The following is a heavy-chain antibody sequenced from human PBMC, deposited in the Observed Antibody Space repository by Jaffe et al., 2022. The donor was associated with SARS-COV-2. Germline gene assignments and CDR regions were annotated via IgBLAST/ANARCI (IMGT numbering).Heavy chain of an antibody. CDR2: IYYSGST. V-gene: IGHV4-59*01. CDR3: ARQQWGDGYNYEADYFDY. J-gene: IGHJ4*02. D-gene: IGHD5-12*01. Sequence: QVQLQESGPGLVKPSETLSLTCTVSGGSISSYYWSWIRQPPGKGLEWIGYIYYSGSTNYNPSLKSRVTISVDTSKNQFSLKLSSVTAADTAVYYCARQQWGDGYNYEADYFDYWGQGTLVTVSS. CDR1: GGSISSYY.